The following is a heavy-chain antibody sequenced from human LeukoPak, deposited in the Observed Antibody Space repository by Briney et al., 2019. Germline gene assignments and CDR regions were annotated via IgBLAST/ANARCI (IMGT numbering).Heavy chain of an antibody. CDR1: VGTFSSYA. CDR2: IIPIFGTA. Sequence: GASVKVSCKASVGTFSSYAISWVRQAPGQGLEWMGGIIPIFGTANYAQKFQGRVTITADESTSTAYMELSSMRSEDTAVYYCVRKITMVRGPRGNWFDPWGQGTLVTVSS. CDR3: VRKITMVRGPRGNWFDP. V-gene: IGHV1-69*01. D-gene: IGHD3-10*01. J-gene: IGHJ5*02.